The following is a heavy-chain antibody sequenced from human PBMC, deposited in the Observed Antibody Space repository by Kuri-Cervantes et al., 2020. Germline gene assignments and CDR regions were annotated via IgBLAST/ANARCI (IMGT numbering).Heavy chain of an antibody. CDR3: ARNYGSNFFDY. D-gene: IGHD4-23*01. V-gene: IGHV3-23*01. Sequence: GGSLRLSCATSGFTFSLYAMSWVRQPPGQGLEWVSTVSGGVANTNYADSVKGRFTISRDNSKNTLYLQVNSLRAEDTAVYYCARNYGSNFFDYWGQGTLVTVSS. CDR1: GFTFSLYA. J-gene: IGHJ4*02. CDR2: VSGGVANT.